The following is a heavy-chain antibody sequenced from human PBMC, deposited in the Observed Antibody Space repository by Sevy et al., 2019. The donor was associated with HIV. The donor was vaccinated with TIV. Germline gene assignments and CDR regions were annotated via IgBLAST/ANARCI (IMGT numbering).Heavy chain of an antibody. CDR3: VKDNGRNPSGTYSPNWFDS. D-gene: IGHD3-10*01. J-gene: IGHJ5*01. CDR2: ISWNGDST. V-gene: IGHV3-9*01. CDR1: GFIFGNYA. Sequence: GGSLRLSCAASGFIFGNYAMHWVRQAPGKGLDWVSGISWNGDSTTYANSMRGRFTISRDNARNSIYLQMNNLRPEDTAFYYCVKDNGRNPSGTYSPNWFDSWGQGALVTVSS.